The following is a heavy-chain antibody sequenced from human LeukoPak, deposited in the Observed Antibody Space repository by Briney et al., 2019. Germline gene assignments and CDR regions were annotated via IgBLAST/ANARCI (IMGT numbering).Heavy chain of an antibody. V-gene: IGHV3-43*02. CDR2: ISGDGGST. D-gene: IGHD5-18*01. CDR1: GFTFDDYA. J-gene: IGHJ4*02. Sequence: RGSLRLSCAASGFTFDDYAMHWVRQAPGKGLEWVSLISGDGGSTYYADSVKGRFTISRDNSKNSLYLQMNSLRTEDTALYYCATKGVNTAMDYWGQGTLVTGSS. CDR3: ATKGVNTAMDY.